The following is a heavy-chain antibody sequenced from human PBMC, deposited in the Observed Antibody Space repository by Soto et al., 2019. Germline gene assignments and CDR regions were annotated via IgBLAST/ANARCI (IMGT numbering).Heavy chain of an antibody. D-gene: IGHD3-22*01. J-gene: IGHJ4*02. CDR2: IKSDGSGT. V-gene: IGHV3-74*01. Sequence: EVQLVESGGGLVQPGESLTLSCAASGFTFSSYWMHWVRQAPGKGLVWVSRIKSDGSGTYYADSVKGRLTISRDNAKNTLYLHRNSLRVEDTAVYFCERVDGDRYDGNGYLGRHWGQGTLVTVSS. CDR3: ERVDGDRYDGNGYLGRH. CDR1: GFTFSSYW.